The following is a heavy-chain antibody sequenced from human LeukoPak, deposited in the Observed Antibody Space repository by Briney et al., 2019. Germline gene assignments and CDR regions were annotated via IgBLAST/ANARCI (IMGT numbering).Heavy chain of an antibody. CDR1: RFTFSSYG. J-gene: IGHJ4*02. D-gene: IGHD2-15*01. CDR3: AKEGTGYCSGGSCYSDHYFDY. V-gene: IGHV3-33*06. CDR2: IWYDGSNK. Sequence: GGSLRLSCAASRFTFSSYGMHWVRQAPGKGPEWVAVIWYDGSNKYYADSVKGRFTISRDNSKNTLYLQMNSLRAEDTAVYYCAKEGTGYCSGGSCYSDHYFDYWGQGTLVTVSS.